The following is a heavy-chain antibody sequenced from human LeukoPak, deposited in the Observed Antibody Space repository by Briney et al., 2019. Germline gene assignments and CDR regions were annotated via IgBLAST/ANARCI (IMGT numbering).Heavy chain of an antibody. D-gene: IGHD2-8*01. CDR2: MNPNSGNT. V-gene: IGHV1-8*01. CDR3: ARALGYCTNGVCPNHDAFDI. J-gene: IGHJ3*02. CDR1: GYTFTSYD. Sequence: ASLKVSCKASGYTFTSYDINWVRQATGHGLEWMGWMNPNSGNTGYAQKFQGRVTMTRNTSISTAYMELSSLRSEDTAVYYCARALGYCTNGVCPNHDAFDIWGQGTMVTVSS.